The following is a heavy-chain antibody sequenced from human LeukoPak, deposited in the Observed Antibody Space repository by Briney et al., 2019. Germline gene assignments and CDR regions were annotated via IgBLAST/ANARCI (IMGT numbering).Heavy chain of an antibody. CDR2: VYTSGDT. D-gene: IGHD2-21*01. V-gene: IGHV4-61*02. CDR1: GSSMTSGSYY. CDR3: ARGACGINCPRYNWFDP. J-gene: IGHJ5*02. Sequence: SETLSLTCTVSGSSMTSGSYYWTWIRQSAGGELEWIGRVYTSGDTVYNTSLKSRVTISLDTSKNQFSVNLNSVTAADTAVYYCARGACGINCPRYNWFDPWGRGTLVTVSS.